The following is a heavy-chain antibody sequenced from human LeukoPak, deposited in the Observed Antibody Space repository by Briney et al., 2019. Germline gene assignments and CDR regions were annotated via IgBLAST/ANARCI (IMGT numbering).Heavy chain of an antibody. CDR2: ISAYNGNT. Sequence: ASVKVSCKASGYTFTSYGISWVRQAPGQGLEWMGWISAYNGNTNYAQKLQGRVTMTTDTSTSTAYMELRSLRSDDTAVYYCARDRRGDCVWGSYRYFDYWGQGTLVTVSS. J-gene: IGHJ4*02. CDR1: GYTFTSYG. D-gene: IGHD3-16*02. V-gene: IGHV1-18*01. CDR3: ARDRRGDCVWGSYRYFDY.